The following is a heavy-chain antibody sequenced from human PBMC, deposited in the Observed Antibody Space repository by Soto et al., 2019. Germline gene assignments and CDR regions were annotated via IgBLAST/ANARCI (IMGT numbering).Heavy chain of an antibody. J-gene: IGHJ3*02. V-gene: IGHV3-30-3*01. CDR2: ISYDGGIK. CDR3: ARDKSSAFDI. Sequence: QVQLVESGGGVVQPGRSLRLSCAASGFTFSSYSMHWVRQAPGKGLEWVALISYDGGIKYYADSVKGPFTLSRDNSKNTLDLQMNNLRAEDTALYYCARDKSSAFDIWGQGTMVTVSS. CDR1: GFTFSSYS.